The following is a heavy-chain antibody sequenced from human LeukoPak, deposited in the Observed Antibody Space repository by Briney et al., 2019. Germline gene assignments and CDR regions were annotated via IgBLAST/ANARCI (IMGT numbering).Heavy chain of an antibody. CDR3: ARDHQWSFDS. V-gene: IGHV3-33*01. D-gene: IGHD2-15*01. Sequence: GGSLRLSCAASGFTFSSYGMHWVRQAPGKGLEWVAVIWYDGSNKYYADSVKGRLTTSRDSAKNSLFLQMNSLSDEDTAVYYCARDHQWSFDSWGQGTLVTVSS. CDR1: GFTFSSYG. J-gene: IGHJ4*02. CDR2: IWYDGSNK.